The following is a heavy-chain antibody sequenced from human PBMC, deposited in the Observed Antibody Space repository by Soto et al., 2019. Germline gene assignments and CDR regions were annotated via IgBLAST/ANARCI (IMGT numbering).Heavy chain of an antibody. CDR2: ITADGGT. V-gene: IGHV3-23*01. Sequence: EVQVLESGGGLVQPVGSLRLSCEGSGFTVSSHAMTWIRQAPGKGPEWVSTITADGGTYYADSVKGRFAMSRDTSESTLYLQMNSLGAEDTAAYYCAPHVSCSGGSCQYDAFAIRGQGTMVTVSS. CDR3: APHVSCSGGSCQYDAFAI. D-gene: IGHD2-15*01. CDR1: GFTVSSHA. J-gene: IGHJ3*02.